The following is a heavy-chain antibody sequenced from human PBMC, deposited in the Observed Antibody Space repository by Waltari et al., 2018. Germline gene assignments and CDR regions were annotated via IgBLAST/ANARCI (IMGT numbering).Heavy chain of an antibody. CDR1: GFTFNTYW. V-gene: IGHV3-74*01. CDR3: VKISGWPNYFDY. D-gene: IGHD6-19*01. Sequence: EVQLVESGGGLVQPGGSLRLSCAASGFTFNTYWMHWVRQAPGKGLLWVSRINSDGTTTTYADSVKGRFTISRDNAKNTLYLQMNSLRVEDTAVYYCVKISGWPNYFDYWGQGALVTVSS. J-gene: IGHJ4*02. CDR2: INSDGTTT.